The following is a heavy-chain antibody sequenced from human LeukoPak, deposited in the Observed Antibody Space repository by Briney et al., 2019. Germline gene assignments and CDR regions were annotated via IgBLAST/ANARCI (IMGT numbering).Heavy chain of an antibody. CDR1: GFTFSSYA. D-gene: IGHD6-19*01. CDR2: ISGSGGST. V-gene: IGHV3-23*01. CDR3: AKDPSSGRLKYFDY. Sequence: GGSLRLSCAASGFTFSSYAMSWVRQAPGKGREWVSAISGSGGSTYYADSVKGRFTISRDNSKSTVYLQMNSLRAEDTAVYYCAKDPSSGRLKYFDYWGQGTLVTVSS. J-gene: IGHJ4*02.